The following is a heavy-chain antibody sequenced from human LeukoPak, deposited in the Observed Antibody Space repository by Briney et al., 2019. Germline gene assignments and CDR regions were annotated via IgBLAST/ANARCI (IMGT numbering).Heavy chain of an antibody. CDR2: ISSSGSTI. V-gene: IGHV3-11*01. Sequence: GGSLRLSCAASGFTFSDYYMSWIRQDPGKGLEWVSYISSSGSTIYYADSVKGRFTISRDNAKNSLYLQMNSLRAEDTAAYYCARGAHCSSTSCYVDYCGQGTLVTVSS. J-gene: IGHJ4*02. CDR3: ARGAHCSSTSCYVDY. CDR1: GFTFSDYY. D-gene: IGHD2-2*01.